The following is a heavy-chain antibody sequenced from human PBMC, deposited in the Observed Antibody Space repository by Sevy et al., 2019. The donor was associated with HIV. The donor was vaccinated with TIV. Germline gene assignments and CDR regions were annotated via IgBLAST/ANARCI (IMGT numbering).Heavy chain of an antibody. CDR3: AKGGSYYYDSSGYKDY. CDR1: GFTFSSYA. Sequence: GGSLRLSCAASGFTFSSYAMSWVRQAPGKGLEWVSAISGSSGSTYHAYSVKGRFTISGDNSKNTLYLQMNSLRAEDTAVYYCAKGGSYYYDSSGYKDYWGQGTLVTVSS. V-gene: IGHV3-23*01. CDR2: ISGSSGST. J-gene: IGHJ4*02. D-gene: IGHD3-22*01.